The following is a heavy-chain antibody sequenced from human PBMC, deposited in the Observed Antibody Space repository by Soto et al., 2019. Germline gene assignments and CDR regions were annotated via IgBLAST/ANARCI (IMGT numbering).Heavy chain of an antibody. V-gene: IGHV4-30-4*01. CDR3: ARGPSGDKVDY. J-gene: IGHJ4*02. D-gene: IGHD7-27*01. CDR1: GGSISSAAYC. CDR2: IYDGGTS. Sequence: SETLSLTCTVSGGSISSAAYCWSWIRQSPDKGLEWIGHIYDGGTSYSSPSLKGRVTISADTSETQFSLKLNSVSAADTAVYYCARGPSGDKVDYWGQGIQVTVSS.